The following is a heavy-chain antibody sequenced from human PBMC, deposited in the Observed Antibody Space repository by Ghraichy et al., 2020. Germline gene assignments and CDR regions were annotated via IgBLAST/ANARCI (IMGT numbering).Heavy chain of an antibody. CDR1: GYTFTSYG. D-gene: IGHD2-2*01. CDR3: ARAPLPAAAAVGYYYGMDV. J-gene: IGHJ6*02. Sequence: ASVKVSCKASGYTFTSYGISWVRQAPGQGLEWMGWISAYNGNTNYAQKLQGRVTMTTDTSTSTAYMELRSLRSDDTAVYYCARAPLPAAAAVGYYYGMDVWGQGTTVTVSS. CDR2: ISAYNGNT. V-gene: IGHV1-18*01.